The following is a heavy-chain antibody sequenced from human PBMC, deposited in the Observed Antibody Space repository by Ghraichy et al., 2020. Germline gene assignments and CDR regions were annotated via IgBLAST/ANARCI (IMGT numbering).Heavy chain of an antibody. D-gene: IGHD4-17*01. CDR1: GHTPSAYG. J-gene: IGHJ4*02. CDR3: ASSIYGDYGRLDD. CDR2: FSIYNGDT. V-gene: IGHV1-18*01. Sequence: ASVKVSCKASGHTPSAYGISWVRQAPGQGLDWMGWFSIYNGDTNYAPRFQGRLTMTADTSANTVYMELNSLTSADTALYFCASSIYGDYGRLDDWGQGTLVTVSS.